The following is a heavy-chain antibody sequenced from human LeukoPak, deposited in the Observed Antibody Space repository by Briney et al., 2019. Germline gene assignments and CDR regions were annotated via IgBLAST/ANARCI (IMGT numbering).Heavy chain of an antibody. CDR1: GFTFSNYG. Sequence: GGSLRLSCAVSGFTFSNYGMSWVRQAPGKGLECVSTISADGGSTYYPDSVKGRFTISRDNSKNTLYLQMNSLRAEDTALYYCAKSPSLQAFDVWGQGTMVSVSS. V-gene: IGHV3-23*01. J-gene: IGHJ3*01. CDR2: ISADGGST. CDR3: AKSPSLQAFDV.